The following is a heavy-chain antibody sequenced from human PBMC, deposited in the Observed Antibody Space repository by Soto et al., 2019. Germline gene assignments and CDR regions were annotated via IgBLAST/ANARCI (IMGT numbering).Heavy chain of an antibody. CDR3: AREPDIWVCISTSCQKDYNYGMDV. Sequence: QVQLVESGGGVVQPGRSLRLSCAASGFTFSSYAMHWVRQAPGKGLEWVAVISYDGSNKYYADSVKGRFTISRDNSKNTLYLQMNSLRAEDTAVYYCAREPDIWVCISTSCQKDYNYGMDVW. D-gene: IGHD2-2*01. CDR1: GFTFSSYA. V-gene: IGHV3-30-3*01. J-gene: IGHJ6*01. CDR2: ISYDGSNK.